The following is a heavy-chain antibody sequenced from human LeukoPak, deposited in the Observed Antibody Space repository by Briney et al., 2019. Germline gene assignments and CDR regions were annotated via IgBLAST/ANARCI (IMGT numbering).Heavy chain of an antibody. Sequence: ASETLSLTCTVSGGAINSYHWTWIRQPPGKGLEWIASIYYIGSPKYNPSPESRVTISAVTSKNQFSLKLTSVTAADTAVYYCASLGHCSGTSCQFLYYYYYMDVWGKGTTVTVSS. V-gene: IGHV4-59*08. J-gene: IGHJ6*03. CDR2: IYYIGSP. D-gene: IGHD2-2*01. CDR1: GGAINSYH. CDR3: ASLGHCSGTSCQFLYYYYYMDV.